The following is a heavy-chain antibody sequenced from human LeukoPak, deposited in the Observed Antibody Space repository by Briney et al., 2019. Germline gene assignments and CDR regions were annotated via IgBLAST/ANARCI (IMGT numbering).Heavy chain of an antibody. Sequence: ASVKVSSKASGYTFTADNMHWVRQAPEQGLGCMGIINPSGGSTGYAKKFQGRVTMTRDMSTSTVYLELSSLRSEDTAVYYCARVVVPAAPNDAFDIWGQGTMVTVSS. D-gene: IGHD2-2*01. CDR3: ARVVVPAAPNDAFDI. J-gene: IGHJ3*02. V-gene: IGHV1-46*01. CDR2: INPSGGST. CDR1: GYTFTADN.